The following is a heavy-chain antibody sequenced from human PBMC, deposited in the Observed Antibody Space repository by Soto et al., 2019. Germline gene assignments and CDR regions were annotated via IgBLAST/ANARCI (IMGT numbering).Heavy chain of an antibody. Sequence: ASVKVSCKRSGYIFTSYYIHWVRQAPGQGLEWMGIINPSGGTTTYAQKFQGRVTMTRDTSTSTVYMELSSLRSEDTAVYYCARGPATAPDAYWGQGTLVTVSS. V-gene: IGHV1-46*01. D-gene: IGHD2-2*01. CDR3: ARGPATAPDAY. CDR1: GYIFTSYY. J-gene: IGHJ4*02. CDR2: INPSGGTT.